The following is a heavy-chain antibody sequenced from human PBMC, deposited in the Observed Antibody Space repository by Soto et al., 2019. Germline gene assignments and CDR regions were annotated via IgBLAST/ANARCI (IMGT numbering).Heavy chain of an antibody. J-gene: IGHJ4*02. CDR1: GFTFSDYL. Sequence: EVQLVDSGGALVQPGESLRLSCAASGFTFSDYLMTWVRQAPGRGLEWVATINQDGNGKYYVDSVRGRFTISRANAKSSLYLQMDGLRVEDTAIYYCAIGHWLGNWGQGTLVTVSS. D-gene: IGHD6-19*01. CDR2: INQDGNGK. CDR3: AIGHWLGN. V-gene: IGHV3-7*01.